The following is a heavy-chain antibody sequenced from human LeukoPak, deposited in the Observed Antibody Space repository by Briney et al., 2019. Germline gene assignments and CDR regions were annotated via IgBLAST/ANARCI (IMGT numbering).Heavy chain of an antibody. D-gene: IGHD2-15*01. CDR3: AKDLGSAITSALVLDV. V-gene: IGHV3-9*01. CDR2: ITWNRDNI. J-gene: IGHJ6*02. CDR1: GFTFDDYA. Sequence: GGSLRLSCAASGFTFDDYAMHWVRQAPGKGLEWVSGITWNRDNIGYGDSVKGRFTISRDNVKNALYLQMTSLRPEDTALYYCAKDLGSAITSALVLDVWGQGTAVIVSS.